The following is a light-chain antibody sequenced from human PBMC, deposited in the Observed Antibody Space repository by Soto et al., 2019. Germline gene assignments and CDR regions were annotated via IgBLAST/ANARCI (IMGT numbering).Light chain of an antibody. Sequence: QSVLTQPASVSRSPGQSITISCTGTSSDVGGYNYVSWYQQHPGKAPKLMIYDVSNRPSGVSNRFSGSKSGNTASLTISGLQAEDEADYYCSSYTSSSTLGFGTGTKVTVL. CDR2: DVS. V-gene: IGLV2-14*01. J-gene: IGLJ1*01. CDR1: SSDVGGYNY. CDR3: SSYTSSSTLG.